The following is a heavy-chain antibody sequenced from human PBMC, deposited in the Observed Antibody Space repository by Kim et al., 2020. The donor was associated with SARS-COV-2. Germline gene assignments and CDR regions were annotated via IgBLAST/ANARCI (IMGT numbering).Heavy chain of an antibody. V-gene: IGHV3-11*06. CDR2: ISSSSSYT. CDR1: GFTFSDYY. J-gene: IGHJ4*02. D-gene: IGHD3-10*01. CDR3: ARVVRSGSGSYYPSHFDY. Sequence: GGSLRLSCAASGFTFSDYYMSWIRQAPGKGLEWVSYISSSSSYTNYADSVKGRFTISRDNAKNSLYLQMNSLRAEDTAVYYCARVVRSGSGSYYPSHFDYWGQGTLVTVSS.